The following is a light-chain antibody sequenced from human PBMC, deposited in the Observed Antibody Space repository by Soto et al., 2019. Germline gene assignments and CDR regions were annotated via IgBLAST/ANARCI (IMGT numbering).Light chain of an antibody. J-gene: IGKJ2*01. CDR1: HSVSSS. CDR2: DAS. CDR3: QQRRYWPRT. Sequence: EIVLTQSPATLSLSPGERATLSCRASHSVSSSLVWYQQKPGQAPRLLLYDASNRATGIPARFSGSGSGTEFTLTISSLEPEDFAVYYCQQRRYWPRTFGQGTKLEIK. V-gene: IGKV3-11*01.